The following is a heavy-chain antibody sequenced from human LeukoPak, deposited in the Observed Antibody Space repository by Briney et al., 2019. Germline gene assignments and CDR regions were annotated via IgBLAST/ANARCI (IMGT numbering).Heavy chain of an antibody. CDR1: GYTFTGYY. D-gene: IGHD3-16*01. J-gene: IGHJ4*02. V-gene: IGHV1-2*02. CDR3: ARDVWGVGAPRLDY. Sequence: ASVKVSCKASGYTFTGYYMHWVRQAPGHALEWVGWINPNSGDTNFAQKFQGRVTMTRDTSISTAYMELSRLRSDDTAVYYCARDVWGVGAPRLDYWGQGTLVTVSS. CDR2: INPNSGDT.